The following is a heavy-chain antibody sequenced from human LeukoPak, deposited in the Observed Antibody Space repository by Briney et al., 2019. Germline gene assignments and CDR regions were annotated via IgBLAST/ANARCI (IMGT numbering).Heavy chain of an antibody. J-gene: IGHJ4*02. D-gene: IGHD2-15*01. CDR3: ATRIRLSHY. V-gene: IGHV3-53*01. CDR1: GLTVSGDY. CDR2: IYTDGGT. Sequence: GGSLRVSCAASGLTVSGDYMTWVRQAPGKGLEWVSTIYTDGGTYYADSVKGRFTISRDESNNRLYLQMNSLRGDDTAVYYCATRIRLSHYWGQGTLVTVSS.